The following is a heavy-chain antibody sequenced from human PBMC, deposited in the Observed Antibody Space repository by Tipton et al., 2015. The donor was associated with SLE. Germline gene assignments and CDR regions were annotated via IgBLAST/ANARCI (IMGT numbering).Heavy chain of an antibody. J-gene: IGHJ3*01. CDR2: ISSSSRYI. V-gene: IGHV3-21*04. D-gene: IGHD1-26*01. CDR1: GFIFSDYS. Sequence: GSLRLSCAASGFIFSDYSMNWVRQAPGKGLEWVSSISSSSRYIYHADSVTGRFTISRDNAKNSLYLQMNSLRVDDTALYYCARRLGARSNDPFDVWGQGTMVTVSS. CDR3: ARRLGARSNDPFDV.